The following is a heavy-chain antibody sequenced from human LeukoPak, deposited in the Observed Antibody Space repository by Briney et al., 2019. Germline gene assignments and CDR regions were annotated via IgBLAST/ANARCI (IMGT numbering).Heavy chain of an antibody. Sequence: SETLSLTCTVSGGSISSYYWSWIRQPPGKGLEWIGYIYYSGSTNYNPSLKSRVTISVDTSKNQFSLKLSSVTAADTAVYYCARQVGSDPPDRYYYYGMDVWGQGTTVTVSS. CDR2: IYYSGST. J-gene: IGHJ6*02. CDR1: GGSISSYY. D-gene: IGHD1-1*01. V-gene: IGHV4-59*08. CDR3: ARQVGSDPPDRYYYYGMDV.